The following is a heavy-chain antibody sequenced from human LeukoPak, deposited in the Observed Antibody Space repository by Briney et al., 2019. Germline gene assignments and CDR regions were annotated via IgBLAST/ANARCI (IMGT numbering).Heavy chain of an antibody. CDR2: INPNSGGT. V-gene: IGHV1-2*04. CDR3: ARDPLGDTAMVTFDY. CDR1: GYTFTGYY. D-gene: IGHD5-18*01. J-gene: IGHJ4*02. Sequence: ASVKVSCKASGYTFTGYYMHWVRQAPGQGLEWMGWINPNSGGTNYAQKFQGWVTMTRDTSISTAYMELSRLRSEDTAVYYCARDPLGDTAMVTFDYWGQGTLVIVSS.